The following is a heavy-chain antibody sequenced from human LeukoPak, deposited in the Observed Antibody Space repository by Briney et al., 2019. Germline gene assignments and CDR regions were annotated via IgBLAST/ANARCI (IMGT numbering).Heavy chain of an antibody. D-gene: IGHD2-15*01. CDR3: ARDHPNCSGGSCYWK. V-gene: IGHV3-53*01. CDR2: IYSGGST. J-gene: IGHJ4*02. Sequence: PGGSLRLSCAASGFTVSSNCISWVRQAPGKGLEWVSVIYSGGSTYYADSVKGRFTISRDNSKNTLYLQMNSMRAEDTAVYYCARDHPNCSGGSCYWKWGQGTLVTVSS. CDR1: GFTVSSNC.